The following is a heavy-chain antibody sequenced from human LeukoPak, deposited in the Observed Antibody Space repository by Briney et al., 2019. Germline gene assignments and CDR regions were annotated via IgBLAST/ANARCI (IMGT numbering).Heavy chain of an antibody. V-gene: IGHV4-39*02. Sequence: SETLSLTCTVSNGSMTSDSYYWAWVRQPPGKGLEWIWSIFYSGKTYYSTSLKSRVTVSLDTSKKNFSLRLSSVTAADTAVYYCARLWIVATWFDAWGQGALDTVSS. J-gene: IGHJ5*02. CDR3: ARLWIVATWFDA. D-gene: IGHD2-2*03. CDR1: NGSMTSDSYY. CDR2: IFYSGKT.